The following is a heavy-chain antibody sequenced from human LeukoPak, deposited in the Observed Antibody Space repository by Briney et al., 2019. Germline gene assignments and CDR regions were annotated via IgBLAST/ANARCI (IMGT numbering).Heavy chain of an antibody. CDR1: GGSISSRDW. CDR2: IYHGGDT. Sequence: SGTLSLTCTVSGGSISSRDWWSWVRQAPGKGLEWIGEIYHGGDTNYNPSLKSRVTMSVDISRTQFSLNLRSVTAPDTAVYYCARRVYSGSYNWYFDLWGRGTLVTVSS. CDR3: ARRVYSGSYNWYFDL. V-gene: IGHV4-4*02. J-gene: IGHJ2*01. D-gene: IGHD1-26*01.